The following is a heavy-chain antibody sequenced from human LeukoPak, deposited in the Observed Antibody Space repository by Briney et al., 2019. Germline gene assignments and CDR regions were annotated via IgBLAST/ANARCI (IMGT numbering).Heavy chain of an antibody. J-gene: IGHJ4*02. V-gene: IGHV3-30*02. CDR1: GFTFSSYG. CDR3: ARAIGHYDSSGYYYGRYYFDY. Sequence: PGGSLRLSCAASGFTFSSYGMHWVRQAPGKGLEWVAFIRYDGSNKYYADSVKGRFTISRDNSKNTLYLQMNSLRAEDTAVYYCARAIGHYDSSGYYYGRYYFDYWGQGTLVTVSS. CDR2: IRYDGSNK. D-gene: IGHD3-22*01.